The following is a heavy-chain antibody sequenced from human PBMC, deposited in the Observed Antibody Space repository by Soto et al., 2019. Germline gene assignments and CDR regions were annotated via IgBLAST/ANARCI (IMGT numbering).Heavy chain of an antibody. J-gene: IGHJ4*02. D-gene: IGHD3-9*01. CDR2: IIPIFGTA. V-gene: IGHV1-69*01. CDR1: GGTFSSYA. CDR3: ARDRGYYDILTGYYNGGVWDY. Sequence: QVQLVQSGAEVKKPGSSVKVSCKASGGTFSSYAISWVRQAPGQGLEWMGGIIPIFGTANYAQKFQGRVTITADESTSTAYMELSSLRSEDTAVYYCARDRGYYDILTGYYNGGVWDYWGQGTLVTVSS.